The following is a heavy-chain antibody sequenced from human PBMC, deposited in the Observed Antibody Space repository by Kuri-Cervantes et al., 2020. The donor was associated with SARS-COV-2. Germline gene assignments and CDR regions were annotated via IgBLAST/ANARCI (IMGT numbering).Heavy chain of an antibody. CDR1: GYSFTSYW. V-gene: IGHV5-51*01. D-gene: IGHD3-9*01. CDR2: IYPGDSDT. CDR3: ARLPPDWYRLDY. J-gene: IGHJ4*02. Sequence: NVSCKGSGYSFTSYWIGWVRQMPGKGLEWMGIIYPGDSDTRYSPSFQGQVTISADKSISTAYLQWSSLKASDTAMYYCARLPPDWYRLDYWGQGTLVTVSS.